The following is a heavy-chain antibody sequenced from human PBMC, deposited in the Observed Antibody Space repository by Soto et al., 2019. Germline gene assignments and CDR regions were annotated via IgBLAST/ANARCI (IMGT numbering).Heavy chain of an antibody. CDR3: ARVSVAYDFWSGYYSSHNWFDP. V-gene: IGHV4-31*03. D-gene: IGHD3-3*01. J-gene: IGHJ5*02. Sequence: QVQLQESGPGLVKPSQTLSLTCTVSGGSISSGGYYWSWIRQHPGKGLEWIGYIYYSGSTYYNPSLKSRVTISVDTSKNQFSLKLSSVTAADTAVYYSARVSVAYDFWSGYYSSHNWFDPWGQGTLVTVSS. CDR1: GGSISSGGYY. CDR2: IYYSGST.